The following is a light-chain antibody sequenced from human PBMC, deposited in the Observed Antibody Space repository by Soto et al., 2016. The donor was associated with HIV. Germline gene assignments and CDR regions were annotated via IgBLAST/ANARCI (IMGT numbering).Light chain of an antibody. V-gene: IGLV3-1*01. CDR2: QDN. J-gene: IGLJ2*01. CDR1: KLGDKY. Sequence: SYKVTQPPSMSVSPGQTARISCSGDKLGDKYVYWYQQKAGQSPVLVIYQDNKRPSGIPERFSGSNSGNTATLTISGTQAMDEADYYCQTWDSSSAVFGGGTKLTVL. CDR3: QTWDSSSAV.